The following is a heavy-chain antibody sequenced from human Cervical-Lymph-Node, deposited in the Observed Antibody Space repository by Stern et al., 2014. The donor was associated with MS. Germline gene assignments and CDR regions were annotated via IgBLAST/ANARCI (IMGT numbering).Heavy chain of an antibody. V-gene: IGHV3-7*04. CDR1: GFSFIEYW. Sequence: EVQLVESGGDLVQPGGSLRLSCAASGFSFIEYWMTWVRQAPGKGLEWVANMNPDGSAKYYVDFVKGRFIISRDNVKNSLYLQMNNLRAEDTAVYYCAKDLPRSGWSHDYWGQGTLVTVSA. J-gene: IGHJ4*02. CDR3: AKDLPRSGWSHDY. D-gene: IGHD6-19*01. CDR2: MNPDGSAK.